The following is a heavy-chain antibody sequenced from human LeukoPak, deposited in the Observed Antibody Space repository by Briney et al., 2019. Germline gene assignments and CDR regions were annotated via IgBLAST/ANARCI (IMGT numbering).Heavy chain of an antibody. D-gene: IGHD6-13*01. CDR2: INAGNGNT. CDR1: GYTFTSYA. Sequence: AALVKVSCKASGYTFTSYAMHWVRQAPGQRLEWMGWINAGNGNTKYSQKFQGRVTITRDTSASTAYMELSSLRSEDTAVYYCARDSSSWYFDLWGRGTLVTVSS. J-gene: IGHJ2*01. CDR3: ARDSSSWYFDL. V-gene: IGHV1-3*01.